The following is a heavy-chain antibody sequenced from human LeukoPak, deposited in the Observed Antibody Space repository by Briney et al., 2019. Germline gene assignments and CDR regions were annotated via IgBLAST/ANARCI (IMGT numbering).Heavy chain of an antibody. CDR2: IKEDGSER. CDR3: ARDGDTSGYSD. V-gene: IGHV3-7*01. Sequence: GGSLRLSCAASGLAFSSIWMTWVRQAPGKGLEWVANIKEDGSERYYVDSVKGRFTISRDNAKNSLYLQMNSLRAEDTAVYYCARDGDTSGYSDWGQGTLVTVSS. CDR1: GLAFSSIW. J-gene: IGHJ4*02. D-gene: IGHD3-22*01.